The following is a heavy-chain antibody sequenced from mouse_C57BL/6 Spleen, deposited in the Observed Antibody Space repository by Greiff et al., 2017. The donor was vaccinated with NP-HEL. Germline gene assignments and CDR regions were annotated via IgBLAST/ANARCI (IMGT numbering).Heavy chain of an antibody. J-gene: IGHJ4*01. CDR3: ARGGIYYGNRYYAMDY. Sequence: VQLQQSGPVLVKPGASVKMSCKASGYTFTDYYMNWVKQSHGKSLEWIGVINPYNGGTSYNQKFKGKATLTVDKSSSTAYMELNSLTSEDSAVYYCARGGIYYGNRYYAMDYWGQGTSVTVSS. V-gene: IGHV1-19*01. D-gene: IGHD2-1*01. CDR1: GYTFTDYY. CDR2: INPYNGGT.